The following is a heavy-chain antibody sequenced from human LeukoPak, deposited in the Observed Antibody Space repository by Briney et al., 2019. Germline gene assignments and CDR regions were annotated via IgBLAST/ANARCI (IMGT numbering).Heavy chain of an antibody. Sequence: ESGGGLVKPGGSLRLSCAASGFTFSSYSMNWVRQAPGKGLEWVSSISSSSSYIYYADSVKGRFTISRDNAKNSLYLQMNSLRAEDTAVYYCARDVYGSGRTNPRIDYWGQGTLVTVSS. CDR3: ARDVYGSGRTNPRIDY. D-gene: IGHD3-10*01. V-gene: IGHV3-21*01. CDR2: ISSSSSYI. CDR1: GFTFSSYS. J-gene: IGHJ4*02.